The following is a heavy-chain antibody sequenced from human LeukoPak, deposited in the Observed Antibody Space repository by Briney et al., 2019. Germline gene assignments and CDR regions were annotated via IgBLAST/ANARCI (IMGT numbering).Heavy chain of an antibody. J-gene: IGHJ4*02. Sequence: GASVKVSCKASGYTFTSYYMHWVRQAPGQGLEWMGIINPSGGSTSYAQKFQGRVTMTRDTSTSTVYMELSSLRSKDTAVYYCASLPGYGSGQYYFDYWGQGTLVTVSS. D-gene: IGHD3-10*01. CDR2: INPSGGST. CDR1: GYTFTSYY. V-gene: IGHV1-46*01. CDR3: ASLPGYGSGQYYFDY.